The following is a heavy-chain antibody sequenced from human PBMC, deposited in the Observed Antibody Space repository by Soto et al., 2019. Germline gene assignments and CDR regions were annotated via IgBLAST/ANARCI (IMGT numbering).Heavy chain of an antibody. CDR2: IKQDGSEK. V-gene: IGHV3-7*01. D-gene: IGHD2-21*02. Sequence: EVQLVASGGGLVQPGGSLRLSCAASGFTFGTYWMTWVRQAPGKGLEWVANIKQDGSEKNYVDSVKGRFTISRDNARNSLYLQMNSLRAEDTAVYYCARTARTPSIWGQGTLVTVSS. CDR3: ARTARTPSI. J-gene: IGHJ4*02. CDR1: GFTFGTYW.